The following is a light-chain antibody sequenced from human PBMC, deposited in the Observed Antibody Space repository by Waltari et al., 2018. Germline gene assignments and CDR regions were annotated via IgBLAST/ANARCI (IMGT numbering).Light chain of an antibody. V-gene: IGKV2-28*01. Sequence: IVMTQSPLSLPVTPGEPASISFRSGQSLLHSNGNTDLDWYLQKPGQSPRVLISLAFNRASRVPYRVSGSGSGTEFTLQISRVEAEDVGVYYCMQSLQTPRTFGQGTKLEIK. CDR2: LAF. CDR1: QSLLHSNGNTD. CDR3: MQSLQTPRT. J-gene: IGKJ1*01.